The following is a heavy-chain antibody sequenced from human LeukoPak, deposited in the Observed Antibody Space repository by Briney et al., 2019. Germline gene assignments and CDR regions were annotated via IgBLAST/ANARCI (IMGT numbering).Heavy chain of an antibody. V-gene: IGHV3-30-3*01. D-gene: IGHD5-24*01. CDR3: AKGKEGVATITDY. J-gene: IGHJ4*02. CDR2: ISYDGSNK. Sequence: GGSLRLSCAASGFTFSSYAMHWVRQAPGKGLEWVAVISYDGSNKYYADSVKGRFTISRDNSKNTFYLQMNSLRAEDTAVYYCAKGKEGVATITDYWGQGTLVTVSS. CDR1: GFTFSSYA.